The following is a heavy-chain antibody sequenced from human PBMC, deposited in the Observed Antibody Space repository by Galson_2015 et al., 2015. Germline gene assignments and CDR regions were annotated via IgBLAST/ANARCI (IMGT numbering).Heavy chain of an antibody. Sequence: SLRLSCAASGFIFSNYWMSWVRQAPGKGLEWVANIKQDGSQEQYVDSVKGRFTITRDNAKNSLYLQMNTLRAEDTAVYYCARESGLEAFDIWGQGTMVTVSS. D-gene: IGHD6-19*01. CDR1: GFIFSNYW. CDR2: IKQDGSQE. J-gene: IGHJ3*02. V-gene: IGHV3-7*01. CDR3: ARESGLEAFDI.